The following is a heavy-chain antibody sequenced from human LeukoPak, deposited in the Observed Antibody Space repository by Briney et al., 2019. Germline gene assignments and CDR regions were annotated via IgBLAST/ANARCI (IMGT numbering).Heavy chain of an antibody. D-gene: IGHD5-18*01. CDR2: ISYDGSNK. V-gene: IGHV3-30*04. Sequence: GGSLRLSCAASGFTFSSYAMHWVRQAPGKGLEWVAVISYDGSNKYYADSVKGRFTISRDNSKNTLYLQMNSLRAEDTAVYYCARDRNSYGYVLVYWGQGVLVTVSS. J-gene: IGHJ4*02. CDR3: ARDRNSYGYVLVY. CDR1: GFTFSSYA.